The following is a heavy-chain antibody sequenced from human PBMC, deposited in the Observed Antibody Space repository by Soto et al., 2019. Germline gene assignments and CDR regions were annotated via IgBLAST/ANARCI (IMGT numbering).Heavy chain of an antibody. V-gene: IGHV1-2*02. Sequence: ASVKVSCKASGYTFTGYYMHWVRQAPGRGLEWMGWINPNSGGTNYAQKFQGRVTMTRDPSISTAYMELSRLRSDDTAVYYCARARPARGYCSSTSCQSNWFDPWGQGTLVTVS. D-gene: IGHD2-2*01. CDR2: INPNSGGT. CDR3: ARARPARGYCSSTSCQSNWFDP. J-gene: IGHJ5*02. CDR1: GYTFTGYY.